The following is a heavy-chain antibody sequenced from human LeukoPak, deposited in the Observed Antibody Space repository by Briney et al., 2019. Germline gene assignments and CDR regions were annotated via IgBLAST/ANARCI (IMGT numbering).Heavy chain of an antibody. J-gene: IGHJ4*02. Sequence: GGSLRLSCAVSGFTFSSYGMHWVRQAPGKGLEWVAVIWYDGSNKYYADSVKGRFTISRDNSKNTLYLQMNSLRAEDTAVYYCARDPCGGDCYAFDYWGQGTLVTVSS. D-gene: IGHD2-21*02. CDR2: IWYDGSNK. V-gene: IGHV3-33*01. CDR1: GFTFSSYG. CDR3: ARDPCGGDCYAFDY.